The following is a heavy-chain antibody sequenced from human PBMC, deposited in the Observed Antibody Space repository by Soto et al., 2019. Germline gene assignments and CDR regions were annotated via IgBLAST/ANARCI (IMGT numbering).Heavy chain of an antibody. CDR1: GYTFTDYN. Sequence: QAQLVQSGAEVKEPGASVKVSCKAFGYTFTDYNINWVRQATGQGPEWMGWMNPNSGKTACAQKFQDRVSMTRNIYIDTAYMEVTSLTSEDTAVYYCARFDYAFDHWGQGTLVTVSS. CDR3: ARFDYAFDH. V-gene: IGHV1-8*02. CDR2: MNPNSGKT. J-gene: IGHJ4*02. D-gene: IGHD4-17*01.